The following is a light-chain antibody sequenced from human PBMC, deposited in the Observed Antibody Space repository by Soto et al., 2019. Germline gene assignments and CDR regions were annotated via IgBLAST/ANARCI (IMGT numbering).Light chain of an antibody. Sequence: QSVLTQSPSASASLGASVKLTCTLSSGHSSYAIAWHQKQPGKGPRYLMDLNNDGSHTKGDGIPDRFSGSSSGAERYLIISSLQSEDEADYYCCSYAGSYTYVFGTGTKVTVL. CDR2: LNNDGSH. J-gene: IGLJ1*01. CDR3: CSYAGSYTYV. CDR1: SGHSSYA. V-gene: IGLV4-69*01.